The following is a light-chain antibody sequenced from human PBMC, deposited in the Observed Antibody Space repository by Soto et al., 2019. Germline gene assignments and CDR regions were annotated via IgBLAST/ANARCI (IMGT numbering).Light chain of an antibody. V-gene: IGKV3-20*01. CDR1: QSVSSSY. CDR3: QQYGSSRT. J-gene: IGKJ1*01. Sequence: EIVLTQSPGTLSLSPGERATLSCRASQSVSSSYLAWYQQKPGQAPRLLIYGASSRATGIPDRFSGSGSGTDFTLTISRLEPGDFAMYYCQQYGSSRTFGQGTKVEIK. CDR2: GAS.